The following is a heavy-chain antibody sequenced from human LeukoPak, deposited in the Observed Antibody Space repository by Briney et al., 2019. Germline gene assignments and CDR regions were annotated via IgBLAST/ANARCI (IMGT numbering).Heavy chain of an antibody. Sequence: ASVKVSCTASGYTFTGYYMHWVRQAPGPGLEWMGWINPNSGGTNYAQKFQGRVTMTRDTSISTAYMELSRLRSDDTAVYYCASRYSSGWYTWFDPWGQGTLVTVSS. D-gene: IGHD6-19*01. CDR1: GYTFTGYY. J-gene: IGHJ5*02. CDR3: ASRYSSGWYTWFDP. V-gene: IGHV1-2*02. CDR2: INPNSGGT.